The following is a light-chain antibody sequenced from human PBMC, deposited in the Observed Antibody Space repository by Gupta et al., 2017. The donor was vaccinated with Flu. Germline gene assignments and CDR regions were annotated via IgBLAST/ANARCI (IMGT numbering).Light chain of an antibody. J-gene: IGKJ2*03. CDR2: WAS. CDR1: RILLYGFNNKNY. Sequence: DIVMTQSPDSLAVSLGERATINCKSSRILLYGFNNKNYLIWYQQKPGQPPRLLIYWASIRESGVPDRFSGSGVGTNFTLTISSLQAEDVAVYYCQQYSSIPYSFGQGTKLEIK. CDR3: QQYSSIPYS. V-gene: IGKV4-1*01.